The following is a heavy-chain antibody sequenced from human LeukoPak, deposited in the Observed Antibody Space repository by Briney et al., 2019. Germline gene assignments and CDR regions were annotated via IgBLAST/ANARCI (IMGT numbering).Heavy chain of an antibody. CDR3: ARDLLESIVVVPAATEDYYYYMDV. V-gene: IGHV3-11*04. CDR2: ISSSGSTI. Sequence: GGSLRLSCAASGFTFSDYYMSWIRQAPGKGLEWVSYISSSGSTIYYVDSVKGRFTISRDNAKNSLYLQMNSLRAEGTAVYYCARDLLESIVVVPAATEDYYYYMDVWGKGTTVTVSS. CDR1: GFTFSDYY. J-gene: IGHJ6*03. D-gene: IGHD2-2*01.